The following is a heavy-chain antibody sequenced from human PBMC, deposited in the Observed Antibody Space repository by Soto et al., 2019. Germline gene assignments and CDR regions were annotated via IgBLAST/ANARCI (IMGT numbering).Heavy chain of an antibody. CDR2: MYYSGST. CDR1: NYSITSSIW. D-gene: IGHD2-15*01. V-gene: IGHV4-28*01. CDR3: ARIGVGGSNAGFVDE. Sequence: SETLSLTCAVANYSITSSIWWGWIRQPPGRGLEWIGYMYYSGSTYYNPSLKSRVTMSVDTSKNQFSLRLSSVTAVDTAVYYCARIGVGGSNAGFVDEWGRGTLVTVSS. J-gene: IGHJ4*02.